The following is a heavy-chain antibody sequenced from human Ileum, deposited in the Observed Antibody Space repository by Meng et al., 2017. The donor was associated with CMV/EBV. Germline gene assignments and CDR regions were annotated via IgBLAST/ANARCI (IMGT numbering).Heavy chain of an antibody. CDR1: GASLNDYY. Sequence: QLQLQESGLGLVKPSETLSLTCTVSGASLNDYYWSWIRQPAGKGLEWIGRIFATGTTNYNPSLKSRVTTSVDTSKNQFSLKLTSVTAADTAVYFCARDRFDPWGQGALVTVSS. CDR3: ARDRFDP. V-gene: IGHV4-4*07. CDR2: IFATGTT. J-gene: IGHJ5*02.